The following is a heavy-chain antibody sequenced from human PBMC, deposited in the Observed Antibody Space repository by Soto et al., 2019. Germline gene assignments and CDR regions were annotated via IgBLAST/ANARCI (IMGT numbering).Heavy chain of an antibody. D-gene: IGHD3-9*01. CDR2: IYYSGST. V-gene: IGHV4-30-4*01. CDR3: ARDHYVYDILTGYGYYYGMEV. Sequence: PSETLSLTCTVSGGSISSGDYYWSWIRQPPGKGLEWIGYIYYSGSTYYNPSLKSRVTISVDTSKNQFSLKLSSVTAADTAVYYCARDHYVYDILTGYGYYYGMEVRGQGTTVNVSS. J-gene: IGHJ6*01. CDR1: GGSISSGDYY.